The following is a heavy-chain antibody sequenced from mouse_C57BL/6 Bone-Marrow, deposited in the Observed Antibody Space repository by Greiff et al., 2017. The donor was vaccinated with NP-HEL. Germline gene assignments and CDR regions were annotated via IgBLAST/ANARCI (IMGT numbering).Heavy chain of an antibody. D-gene: IGHD1-1*01. J-gene: IGHJ2*01. CDR1: GYTFTSYW. V-gene: IGHV1-53*01. Sequence: QVHVKQPGTELVKPGASVKLSCKASGYTFTSYWMHWVKQRPGQGLEWIGNINPSNGGTNYNEKFKSKATLTVDKSSSTAYMQLSSLTSEDSAVYYCARSYYGSSYVGYWGQGTTLTVSS. CDR3: ARSYYGSSYVGY. CDR2: INPSNGGT.